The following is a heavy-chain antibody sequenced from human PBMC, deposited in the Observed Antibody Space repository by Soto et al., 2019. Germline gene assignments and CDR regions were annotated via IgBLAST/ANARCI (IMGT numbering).Heavy chain of an antibody. Sequence: PSETLSLTCAVSGYSISSGYYWGGIRQPPGKGLEWLGTTYYGASSYYNPSLRSRITILLDASTNQLSLKLSSVTAADTAVYFCVRVAGSASWYETDSWGQGXLVTVYS. CDR1: GYSISSGYY. CDR3: VRVAGSASWYETDS. CDR2: TYYGASS. V-gene: IGHV4-38-2*01. J-gene: IGHJ4*02. D-gene: IGHD6-13*01.